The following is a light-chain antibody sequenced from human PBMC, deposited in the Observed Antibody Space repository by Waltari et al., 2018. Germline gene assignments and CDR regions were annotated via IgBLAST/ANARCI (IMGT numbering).Light chain of an antibody. J-gene: IGKJ1*01. CDR3: QNHERLPAT. V-gene: IGKV3-20*01. CDR1: QSVSKN. Sequence: EVVLTQSPGTLSLSPGGRATLSCRASQSVSKNLAWYQQRPGQAPRLLIYAASTRATGIPDRFSGSGSGTDFSLTISRLEPEDFAVYYCQNHERLPATFGQGTKVEIK. CDR2: AAS.